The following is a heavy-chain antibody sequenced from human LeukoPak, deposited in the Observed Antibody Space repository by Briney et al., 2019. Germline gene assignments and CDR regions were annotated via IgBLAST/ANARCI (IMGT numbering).Heavy chain of an antibody. V-gene: IGHV1-18*04. CDR2: ISPYNGNT. Sequence: ASVKVSCKASGYTFTGYYMHWVRQAPGQGLEWMGWISPYNGNTNYAQKLQGRVTMTTDTSTSTAYMELRSLRSDDTAVYYCARDGGYCSVTNCYSAWFDPWGQGTLVTVSS. D-gene: IGHD2-15*01. CDR1: GYTFTGYY. J-gene: IGHJ5*02. CDR3: ARDGGYCSVTNCYSAWFDP.